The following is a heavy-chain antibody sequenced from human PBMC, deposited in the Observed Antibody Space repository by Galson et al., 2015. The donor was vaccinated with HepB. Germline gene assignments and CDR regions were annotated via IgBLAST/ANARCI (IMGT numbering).Heavy chain of an antibody. V-gene: IGHV3-7*03. Sequence: SLRLSCAASGFTFSSYWMSWVRQAPGKGLEWVANIKQDGSEKYYVDSVKGRFTISRDNAKNSLYLQMNSLRAEDTAVYYCARDSVPYYYDSSGYYSPYYYGMDVWGQGTTVTVSS. CDR1: GFTFSSYW. CDR2: IKQDGSEK. CDR3: ARDSVPYYYDSSGYYSPYYYGMDV. D-gene: IGHD3-22*01. J-gene: IGHJ6*02.